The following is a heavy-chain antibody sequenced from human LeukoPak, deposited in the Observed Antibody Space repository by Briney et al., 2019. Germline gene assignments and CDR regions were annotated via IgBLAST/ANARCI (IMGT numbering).Heavy chain of an antibody. CDR1: GGSFSGYY. CDR3: ARGSQGYNYRSYGSGPDFTLFDP. V-gene: IGHV4-34*01. D-gene: IGHD3-10*01. J-gene: IGHJ5*02. CDR2: INHSGST. Sequence: SETLSLTCAVYGGSFSGYYWSWIRQPPGKGLEWIGEINHSGSTNYNPSLKSRVTISVDTSKNQFSLKLSSVTAADTAVYYCARGSQGYNYRSYGSGPDFTLFDPWGQGTLVTVSS.